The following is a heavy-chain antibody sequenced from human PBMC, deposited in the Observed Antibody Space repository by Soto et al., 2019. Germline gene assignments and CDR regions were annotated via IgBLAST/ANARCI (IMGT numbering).Heavy chain of an antibody. D-gene: IGHD6-13*01. Sequence: ASVKVSCKASGYTFTSYGISWVRQAPGQGLEWMGWISAYNGNTNYAQKLQGRVTMTTDTSTSTAYMELRSLRSDDTAVYYCARDLYSSSWYPYYYYYGMDVWGQGTTVTAP. CDR2: ISAYNGNT. J-gene: IGHJ6*02. CDR1: GYTFTSYG. V-gene: IGHV1-18*01. CDR3: ARDLYSSSWYPYYYYYGMDV.